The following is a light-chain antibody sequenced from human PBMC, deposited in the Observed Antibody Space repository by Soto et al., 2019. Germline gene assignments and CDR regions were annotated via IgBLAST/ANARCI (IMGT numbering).Light chain of an antibody. CDR2: GAS. CDR3: QQYNNRPPWT. Sequence: EIVIAQSPATLSVSPGERATLSCRASQSISTNLAWYQQKPGQAPRLLIYGASTRTTGIPARFSGSGSGTEFTLTIGSLQSEDFAVYYCQQYNNRPPWTFGQGTKVDIK. CDR1: QSISTN. J-gene: IGKJ1*01. V-gene: IGKV3-15*01.